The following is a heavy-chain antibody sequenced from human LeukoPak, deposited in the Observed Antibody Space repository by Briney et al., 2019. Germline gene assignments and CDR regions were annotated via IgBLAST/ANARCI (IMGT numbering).Heavy chain of an antibody. Sequence: PGRSLRLSCAASGFTFDDYAMHWVRQAPGKGLEWVSGISWNSGSIGYADSVKGRFTISRDNAKNSLYLQMNSLRAEDTALYYCAKDHTLSNYGMDVWGQGTTVTVSS. J-gene: IGHJ6*02. CDR1: GFTFDDYA. CDR3: AKDHTLSNYGMDV. D-gene: IGHD2-2*02. V-gene: IGHV3-9*01. CDR2: ISWNSGSI.